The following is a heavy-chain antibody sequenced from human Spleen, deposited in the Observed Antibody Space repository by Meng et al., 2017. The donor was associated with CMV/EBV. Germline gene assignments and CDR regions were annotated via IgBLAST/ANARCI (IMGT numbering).Heavy chain of an antibody. Sequence: AVAGVSIRTDNWWTWVRQPTGEGLEWIGEIYHTRKTNSNPSLNSRLIISVDKSKNEVSLKLISATAADTAIYYCARDSSGHDWGSYWGHGALVTVSS. D-gene: IGHD5-12*01. CDR2: IYHTRKT. J-gene: IGHJ4*01. CDR3: ARDSSGHDWGSY. V-gene: IGHV4-4*02. CDR1: GVSIRTDNW.